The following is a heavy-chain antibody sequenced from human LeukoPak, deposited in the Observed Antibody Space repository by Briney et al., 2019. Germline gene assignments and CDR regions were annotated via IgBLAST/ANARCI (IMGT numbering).Heavy chain of an antibody. V-gene: IGHV3-7*03. Sequence: SCAAAGISINNTWSSLGQPAAEEGLERVANRKDDGSEKYYVDSVKGRLTISRDNAKNTLYLQLNSLRAEDTAVYYCARNSGWYGVSWGQGTLVSVSS. CDR1: GISINNTW. CDR3: ARNSGWYGVS. CDR2: RKDDGSEK. J-gene: IGHJ4*02. D-gene: IGHD6-19*01.